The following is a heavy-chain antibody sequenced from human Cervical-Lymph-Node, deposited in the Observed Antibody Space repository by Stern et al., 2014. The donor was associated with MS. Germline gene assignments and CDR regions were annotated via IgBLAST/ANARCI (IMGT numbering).Heavy chain of an antibody. V-gene: IGHV1-69*01. D-gene: IGHD6-13*01. CDR3: ARGDIAAAGTPFDY. J-gene: IGHJ4*02. CDR1: GGTFSSYA. CDR2: IIPIFGTA. Sequence: QVQLVQSGAEVKKPGSSGRVSCKASGGTFSSYAISWVRQAPGQGLEGMGGIIPIFGTANYAQKFQGRVTITADESTSTAYMELSSLRSEDTAVYYCARGDIAAAGTPFDYWGQGTLVTVSS.